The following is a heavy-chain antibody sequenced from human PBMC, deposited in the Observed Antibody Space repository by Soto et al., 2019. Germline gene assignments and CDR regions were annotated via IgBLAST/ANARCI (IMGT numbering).Heavy chain of an antibody. Sequence: QVQLVQSGAEVKKPGASVKVSCKASGYTFTSYAMHWVRQAPGQRLEWMGWINAGNGNTKYSQKFQGRVTLTRDTSASTAYRELSSLRSEDTAVYYCARSIVVVTAADYWGQGTLRTVSS. V-gene: IGHV1-3*01. J-gene: IGHJ4*02. CDR3: ARSIVVVTAADY. CDR1: GYTFTSYA. D-gene: IGHD2-21*02. CDR2: INAGNGNT.